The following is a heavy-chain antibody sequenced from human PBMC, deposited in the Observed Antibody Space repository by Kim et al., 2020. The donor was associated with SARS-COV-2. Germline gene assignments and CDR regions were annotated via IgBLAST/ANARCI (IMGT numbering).Heavy chain of an antibody. V-gene: IGHV4-59*13. Sequence: SETLSLTCTVSGGSISSYYWSWIRQPPGKGLEYIGYIYYSGSTNYNPSLKSRVTISVDTSKNQCALKLSSVTAADTAVYYCASMAGTWYFQHWGQGTLVTVSS. J-gene: IGHJ1*01. CDR2: IYYSGST. D-gene: IGHD6-19*01. CDR3: ASMAGTWYFQH. CDR1: GGSISSYY.